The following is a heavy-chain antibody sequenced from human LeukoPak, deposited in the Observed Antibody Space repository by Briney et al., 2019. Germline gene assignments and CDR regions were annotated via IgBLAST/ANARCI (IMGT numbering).Heavy chain of an antibody. CDR1: GGPISSYY. Sequence: SETLSLTCSVSGGPISSYYWSWIRQPPGKGLEWIGYIYTSGSTNYNPSLKSRVTISVDTSKNQFSLKLSSVTAADTAVYYCARRTYDFWSGYYYYYMDVWGKGTTVTVSS. V-gene: IGHV4-4*09. CDR3: ARRTYDFWSGYYYYYMDV. D-gene: IGHD3-3*01. J-gene: IGHJ6*03. CDR2: IYTSGST.